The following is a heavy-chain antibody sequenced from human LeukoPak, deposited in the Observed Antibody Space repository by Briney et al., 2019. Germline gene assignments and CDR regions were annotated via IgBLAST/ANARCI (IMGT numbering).Heavy chain of an antibody. CDR2: IRSKADSYTT. J-gene: IGHJ4*02. CDR3: RAAADLNDY. CDR1: GFTFSDSA. Sequence: GGSLRLSCAASGFTFSDSAMHWVRQASGRGLEWLGRIRSKADSYTTAYAASVKGRFIVSRDDSKNTAYLQMNSLKTEDTAVYYCRAAADLNDYWGQGTLITVSS. D-gene: IGHD6-13*01. V-gene: IGHV3-73*01.